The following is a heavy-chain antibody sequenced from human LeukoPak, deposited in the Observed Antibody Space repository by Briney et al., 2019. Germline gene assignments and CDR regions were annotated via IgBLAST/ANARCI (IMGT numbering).Heavy chain of an antibody. CDR3: ARQHIAVAGNFDY. J-gene: IGHJ4*02. V-gene: IGHV4-39*01. CDR2: IYYSGST. Sequence: PSETLSLTCTVSGGSISSSSSYWGWIRQPPGKGLEWIGSIYYSGSTYYNPSLKSRVTISVDTSKNQFSLKLSSVTAADTAVYYCARQHIAVAGNFDYWGQGTLVTVSS. D-gene: IGHD6-19*01. CDR1: GGSISSSSSY.